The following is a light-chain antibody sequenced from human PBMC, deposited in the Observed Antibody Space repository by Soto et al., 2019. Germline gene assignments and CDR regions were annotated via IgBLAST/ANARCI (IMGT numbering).Light chain of an antibody. CDR2: SAS. Sequence: IHMTHSPASLSVSPGYRVTLTCRASQSINNYLNWYLQRPGQAPKLLIRSASTLQRGVPSRFSGSGSRTEFTLTIADLQPDDFGTYYCQQSLTMPITFGHGTRLEIK. V-gene: IGKV1-39*01. CDR1: QSINNY. CDR3: QQSLTMPIT. J-gene: IGKJ5*01.